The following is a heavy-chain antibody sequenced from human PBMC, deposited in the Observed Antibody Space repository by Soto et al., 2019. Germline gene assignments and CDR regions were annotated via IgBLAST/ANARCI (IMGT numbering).Heavy chain of an antibody. J-gene: IGHJ4*02. Sequence: ASVKVSCKTSGYPFSDYYIHWVRQAPGHDFEWMGWINPKTGRANYAQKFQGRVTMARNTSINTAYMELSSLTSDDTAVYYCARDPGGTGYFDSWGQVLLVTVSS. CDR2: INPKTGRA. D-gene: IGHD1-1*01. CDR1: GYPFSDYY. CDR3: ARDPGGTGYFDS. V-gene: IGHV1-2*02.